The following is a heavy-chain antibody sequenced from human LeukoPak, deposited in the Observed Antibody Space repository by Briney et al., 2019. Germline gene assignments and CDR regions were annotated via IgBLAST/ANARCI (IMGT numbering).Heavy chain of an antibody. CDR3: ARSSFPYYFDY. CDR2: IDNDGGST. D-gene: IGHD3-16*01. J-gene: IGHJ4*02. Sequence: GGSLRLSCAASGLTFHSYWMHWVRQAPGKGLVWVSRIDNDGGSTTYADSVKGRFTISRDNAKNTLYLQMNSVRAEDTAVYYCARSSFPYYFDYWGQGTLVTVSS. V-gene: IGHV3-74*01. CDR1: GLTFHSYW.